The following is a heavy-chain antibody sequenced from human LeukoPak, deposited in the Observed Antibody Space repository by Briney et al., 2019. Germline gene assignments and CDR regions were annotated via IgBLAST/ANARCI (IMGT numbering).Heavy chain of an antibody. CDR2: INPNSGGT. Sequence: GASVEVSCKASGYTFTGYYLHWVRQAPGQGLEWMGRINPNSGGTNFAQKFQGRVTMTRDTSIATAYMDLSSLRSDDTALYYCARAPLYCSGGSCYDSWGREPWSPSPQ. D-gene: IGHD2-15*01. CDR3: ARAPLYCSGGSCYDS. CDR1: GYTFTGYY. J-gene: IGHJ5*01. V-gene: IGHV1-2*06.